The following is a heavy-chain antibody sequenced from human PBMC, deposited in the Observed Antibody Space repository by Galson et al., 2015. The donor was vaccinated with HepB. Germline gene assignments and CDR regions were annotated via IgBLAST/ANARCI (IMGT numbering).Heavy chain of an antibody. CDR2: FDPEDGET. CDR1: GSTLTELS. D-gene: IGHD6-19*01. V-gene: IGHV1-24*01. Sequence: SVTVSCKVSGSTLTELSMHWVRQAPGKGLEWMGGFDPEDGETIYAQKFQGRVTMTEDTSTDTAYMELSSLRSEDTAVYYCATMGTVAGVYYFDYWGQGTLVTVSS. J-gene: IGHJ4*02. CDR3: ATMGTVAGVYYFDY.